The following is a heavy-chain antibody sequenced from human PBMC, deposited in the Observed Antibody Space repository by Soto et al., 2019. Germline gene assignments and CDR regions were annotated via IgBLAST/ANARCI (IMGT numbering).Heavy chain of an antibody. Sequence: PGGSLRLSCAASGFTVSSNYMSWVRQAPGKGLEWVSVIYSGGSTYYADSVKGRFTISRDNSKNTLYLQMNSLRAEDTAVYYCARDRITIFGVVIEFDGMDVWGQGTTVTVSS. CDR3: ARDRITIFGVVIEFDGMDV. V-gene: IGHV3-53*01. CDR2: IYSGGST. CDR1: GFTVSSNY. J-gene: IGHJ6*02. D-gene: IGHD3-3*01.